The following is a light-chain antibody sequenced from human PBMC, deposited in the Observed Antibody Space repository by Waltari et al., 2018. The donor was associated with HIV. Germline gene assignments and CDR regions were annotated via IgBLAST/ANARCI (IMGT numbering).Light chain of an antibody. V-gene: IGLV2-11*01. CDR3: CSYAGAYTYV. Sequence: QSALTQPRSVSGSPGQSVTIPCTGTSSDIAYFDYVSWYQQYPGTAPKVIIYEFSQRPSGVPDRFTASKSGITASLTISGLQDEDEADYYCCSYAGAYTYVFGTGTKVTVL. CDR2: EFS. CDR1: SSDIAYFDY. J-gene: IGLJ1*01.